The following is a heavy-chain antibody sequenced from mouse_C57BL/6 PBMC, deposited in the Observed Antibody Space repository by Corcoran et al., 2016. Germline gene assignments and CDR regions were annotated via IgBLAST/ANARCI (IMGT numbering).Heavy chain of an antibody. Sequence: QIQLVQSGPELKKPGETVKISCKASGYTFTTYGMSWVKQATGKGLKWMGWINTYSGVPTYADDFKGRFAFSLETSASTAYLQINNLKNEDTATYFCARSADMALRGWFAYWGQGTLFTVSA. D-gene: IGHD1-1*01. CDR2: INTYSGVP. V-gene: IGHV9-3*01. J-gene: IGHJ3*01. CDR1: GYTFTTYG. CDR3: ARSADMALRGWFAY.